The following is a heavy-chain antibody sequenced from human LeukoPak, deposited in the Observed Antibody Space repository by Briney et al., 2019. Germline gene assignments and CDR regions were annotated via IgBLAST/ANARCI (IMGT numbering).Heavy chain of an antibody. CDR1: GGSITSDY. CDR3: ACSGRDGYNPYYYYYMDV. Sequence: SETLSLTCTVSGGSITSDYWSWIRQPPGKGLESIGYIYYSGSTSYNPSLKSRVTISVDTSKNQFSLKLSSVTAADTAVYYCACSGRDGYNPYYYYYMDVWGKGTTVTVSS. CDR2: IYYSGST. D-gene: IGHD5-24*01. J-gene: IGHJ6*03. V-gene: IGHV4-59*01.